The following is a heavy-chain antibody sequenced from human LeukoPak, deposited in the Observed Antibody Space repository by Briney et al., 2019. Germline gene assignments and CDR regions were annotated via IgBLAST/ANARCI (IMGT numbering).Heavy chain of an antibody. CDR2: IIPIFGTA. V-gene: IGHV1-69*05. CDR3: AREENGDPYAFDI. J-gene: IGHJ3*02. D-gene: IGHD4-17*01. Sequence: GASVKVSCKASGGTFSSYAISWVRQAPGQGLEWMGGIIPIFGTANYAQKFQGRVTITTDESTSTAYMELSSLRSEDTAVYYCAREENGDPYAFDIWGQGTMVTVSS. CDR1: GGTFSSYA.